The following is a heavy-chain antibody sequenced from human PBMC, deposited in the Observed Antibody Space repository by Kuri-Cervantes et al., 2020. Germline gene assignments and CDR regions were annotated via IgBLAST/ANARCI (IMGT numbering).Heavy chain of an antibody. CDR1: GFTFRSYE. V-gene: IGHV3-48*03. CDR3: ANLLIVVVPAATDY. D-gene: IGHD2-2*01. J-gene: IGHJ4*02. Sequence: GGSLRLSCAASGFTFRSYEMNWVRQAPGKGLEWVSYISSSGSTIYYADSVKGRFTISRDNSKNTLYLQMNSLRAEDTAVYYCANLLIVVVPAATDYWGQGTLVTVSS. CDR2: ISSSGSTI.